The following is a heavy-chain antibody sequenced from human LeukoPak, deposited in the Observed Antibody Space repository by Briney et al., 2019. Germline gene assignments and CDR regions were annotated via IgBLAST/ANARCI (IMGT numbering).Heavy chain of an antibody. Sequence: PSETLSLTCTVSGGSISSSDYYWGGLRPPPGKGLAWIASIFYSGNTYYNPSLSSRVTISVDTSKNQFSLKLTSVTAADTAIYYSARNPIFGSGRHWYYFDNWGKGTLVTVAS. J-gene: IGHJ4*02. V-gene: IGHV4-39*01. D-gene: IGHD3-10*01. CDR2: IFYSGNT. CDR1: GGSISSSDYY. CDR3: ARNPIFGSGRHWYYFDN.